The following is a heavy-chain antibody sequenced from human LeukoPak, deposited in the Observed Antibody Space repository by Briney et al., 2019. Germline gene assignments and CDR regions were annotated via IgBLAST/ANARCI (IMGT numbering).Heavy chain of an antibody. CDR3: ARGDGSGWSGGRNFPH. V-gene: IGHV4-59*01. CDR1: GGSIGRYF. D-gene: IGHD6-19*01. Sequence: KSSETLSLTCNVSGGSIGRYFWSWIRQPPGKTLEWIGYIYYGATTTYNPSFKSRVTISVDTPKNQVSLKLKSVTAADTAFYYCARGDGSGWSGGRNFPHWGQGTLVTVSS. J-gene: IGHJ1*01. CDR2: IYYGATT.